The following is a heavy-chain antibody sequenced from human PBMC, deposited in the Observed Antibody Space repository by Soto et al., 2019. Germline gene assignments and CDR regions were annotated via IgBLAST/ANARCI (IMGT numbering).Heavy chain of an antibody. V-gene: IGHV4-31*03. CDR3: ARGSSIAGLYYGMDV. CDR1: GGSISSGGYY. J-gene: IGHJ6*02. CDR2: NYYSGIT. D-gene: IGHD6-6*01. Sequence: QVQLQESGPGLVKPSQTLSLTCTVSGGSISSGGYYWTWIRQHPGKGLEWIGYNYYSGITYHNPSLKSRVTIALDTSKNQFSLKLSSVTAADTAVYYCARGSSIAGLYYGMDVWGQGTTVTVSS.